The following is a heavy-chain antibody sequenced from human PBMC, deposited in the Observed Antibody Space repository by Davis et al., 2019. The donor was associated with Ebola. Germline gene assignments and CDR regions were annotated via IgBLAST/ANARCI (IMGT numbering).Heavy chain of an antibody. V-gene: IGHV4-34*01. CDR3: ARLNYGGNSAPFDY. D-gene: IGHD4-23*01. Sequence: SETLSLTCTVSGGSISSYYWSWIRQPPGKGLEWIGEINHSGSTNYNPSLKSRVTISVDTSKNQFSLKLSSVTAADTAVYYCARLNYGGNSAPFDYWGQGTLVTVSS. CDR1: GGSISSYY. CDR2: INHSGST. J-gene: IGHJ4*02.